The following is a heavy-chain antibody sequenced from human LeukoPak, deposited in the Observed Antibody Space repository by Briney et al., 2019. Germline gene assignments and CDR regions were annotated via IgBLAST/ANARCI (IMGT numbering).Heavy chain of an antibody. J-gene: IGHJ4*02. D-gene: IGHD3-9*01. CDR2: INSDGSST. CDR3: ASSILAASDY. V-gene: IGHV3-74*01. CDR1: GFTFRSYW. Sequence: GGSLRLSCAASGFTFRSYWMHWVRQAPGKGLVWVSRINSDGSSTNYADSMKGRFTISRDNAKNTLYLQMNSLRAEDTAVYYCASSILAASDYWGQGTLVTVSS.